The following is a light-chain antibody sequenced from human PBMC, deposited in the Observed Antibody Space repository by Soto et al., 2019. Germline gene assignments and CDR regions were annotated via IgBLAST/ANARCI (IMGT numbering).Light chain of an antibody. Sequence: QSVLTQPASVSGSPGQSITIACTGTNSDVGSYDLVSWYQQHPDKAPKLMIYEDTKRPSGVSDRFSGSKSGNLASLIISGLQAEDEADYYCCSYAGGGTWVFGGGTKVTVL. CDR3: CSYAGGGTWV. J-gene: IGLJ3*02. V-gene: IGLV2-23*01. CDR2: EDT. CDR1: NSDVGSYDL.